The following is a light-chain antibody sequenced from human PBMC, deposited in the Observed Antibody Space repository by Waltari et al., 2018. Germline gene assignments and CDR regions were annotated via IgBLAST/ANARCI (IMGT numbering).Light chain of an antibody. CDR3: QQYYSTPPLT. CDR2: WAS. V-gene: IGKV4-1*01. CDR1: QSVLYSATNKNY. Sequence: DIVMTQSPDSLAVSLGERATIHCKSSQSVLYSATNKNYLAWYQQKPGQPPKLLIYWASTRESGVPDRFSVSGSGTDFTLTIISLQAEDVAVYYCQQYYSTPPLTFGGGTKVEIK. J-gene: IGKJ4*01.